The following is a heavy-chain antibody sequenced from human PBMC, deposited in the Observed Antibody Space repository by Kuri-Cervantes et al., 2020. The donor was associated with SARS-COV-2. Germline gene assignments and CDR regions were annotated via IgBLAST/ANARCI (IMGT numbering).Heavy chain of an antibody. CDR1: GFTFSGSA. CDR3: AKDLGDFWRGYLPPSYGMDV. Sequence: GGSLRLSCAASGFTFSGSAMHWVRQASGKGLEWVGRIRSKANSYATAYAASVKGRFTISRDDSKNTAYLQMNSLKTEDTAIYYCAKDLGDFWRGYLPPSYGMDVWGQGTTVTVSS. V-gene: IGHV3-73*01. D-gene: IGHD3-3*01. J-gene: IGHJ6*02. CDR2: IRSKANSYAT.